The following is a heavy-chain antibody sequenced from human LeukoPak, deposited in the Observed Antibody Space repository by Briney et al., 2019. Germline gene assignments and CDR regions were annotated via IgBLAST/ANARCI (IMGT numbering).Heavy chain of an antibody. CDR3: ARDKWEYCSSTSCYFGAFDI. J-gene: IGHJ3*02. D-gene: IGHD2-2*01. Sequence: PETLSLTCTVSGGSISSYYWSWIRQPAGKGLEWIGRIYTSGSTNYNPSLKSRVTMSVDTSKNQFSLKLSSVTAADTAVYYCARDKWEYCSSTSCYFGAFDIWGQGTMVTVSS. CDR1: GGSISSYY. CDR2: IYTSGST. V-gene: IGHV4-4*07.